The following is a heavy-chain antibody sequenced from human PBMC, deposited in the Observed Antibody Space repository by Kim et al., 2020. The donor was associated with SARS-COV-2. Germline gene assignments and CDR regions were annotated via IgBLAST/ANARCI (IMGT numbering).Heavy chain of an antibody. Sequence: ASVKVSCKASGYTFMTYAIHWMRQAPGESLEWMGWINPGNGNTKYSQKVKGRVAITTDTSANIAYLELRGLKSEDTAVYYCARDVAGARKYFDYWGQGTL. CDR1: GYTFMTYA. V-gene: IGHV1-3*01. CDR2: INPGNGNT. J-gene: IGHJ4*02. CDR3: ARDVAGARKYFDY.